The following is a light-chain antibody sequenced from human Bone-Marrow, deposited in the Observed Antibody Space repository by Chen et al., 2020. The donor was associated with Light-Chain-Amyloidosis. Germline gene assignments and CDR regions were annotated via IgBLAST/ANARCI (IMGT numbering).Light chain of an antibody. J-gene: IGKJ5*01. CDR2: AAS. CDR3: HQSDSTPIA. CDR1: QTIGKY. Sequence: DIQMTQSPSSLSAYERDRVTITCRASQTIGKYLNWYQQKPGKAPKLLIYAASSLQSGVPSRFSVSGSGTDFTLSISSLQAEDFAIYCCHQSDSTPIAFGQGTRLEIK. V-gene: IGKV1-39*01.